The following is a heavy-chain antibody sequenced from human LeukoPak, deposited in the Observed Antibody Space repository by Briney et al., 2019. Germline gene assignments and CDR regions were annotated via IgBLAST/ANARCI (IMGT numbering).Heavy chain of an antibody. J-gene: IGHJ6*02. CDR1: GFTFSSYG. CDR2: IWYDGSNK. Sequence: GRSLRLSCAASGFTFSSYGMHWVRQAPGKGLEWVAVIWYDGSNKYYADSVKGRFTNSRDNSKNTLYLQMNSLRAEDTAVYYCARDRRGYSYGYYYYYGMDVWGQGTTVTVSS. CDR3: ARDRRGYSYGYYYYYGMDV. D-gene: IGHD5-18*01. V-gene: IGHV3-33*01.